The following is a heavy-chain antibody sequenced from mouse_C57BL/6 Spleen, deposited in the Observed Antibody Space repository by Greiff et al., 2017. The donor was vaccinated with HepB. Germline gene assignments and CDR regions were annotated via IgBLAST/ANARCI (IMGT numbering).Heavy chain of an antibody. CDR1: GYSITSGYY. Sequence: DVQLQESGPGLVKPSQSLSLTCSVTGYSITSGYYWNWIRQFPGNKLEWMGYISYDGSNNYNPSLKNRISITRDTSKNQFFLKLNSVTTEDTATYYCARELAVYFDYWGQGTTLTVSS. CDR2: ISYDGSN. V-gene: IGHV3-6*01. D-gene: IGHD4-1*01. CDR3: ARELAVYFDY. J-gene: IGHJ2*01.